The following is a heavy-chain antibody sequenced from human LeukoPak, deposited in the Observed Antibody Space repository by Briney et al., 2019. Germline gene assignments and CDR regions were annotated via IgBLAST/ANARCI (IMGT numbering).Heavy chain of an antibody. D-gene: IGHD2-21*01. CDR3: AREETGGISDY. J-gene: IGHJ4*02. Sequence: SETLSLTCAVYGGSFSGYYWSWIRQPPGKGLEWIGEINHSGSTNYNPSLKSRVTISVDTSKNQFSLKLSSVTAADTAVYYCAREETGGISDYWGQGTLVTVSS. CDR1: GGSFSGYY. V-gene: IGHV4-34*01. CDR2: INHSGST.